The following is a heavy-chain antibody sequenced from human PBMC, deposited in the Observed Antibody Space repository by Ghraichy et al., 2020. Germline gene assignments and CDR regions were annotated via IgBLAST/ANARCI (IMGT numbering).Heavy chain of an antibody. CDR1: GGTFSNYY. J-gene: IGHJ4*02. D-gene: IGHD5-24*01. CDR2: IHFSGST. Sequence: SETLSLTCTIYGGTFSNYYLSWIRQPPGKGLEWLAAIHFSGSTTYYPSLESRVSMSLDSSKSQFLLQLKSVTAADTAVNYCTRGIDLYKSGWVWGQGTL. CDR3: TRGIDLYKSGWV. V-gene: IGHV4-34*01.